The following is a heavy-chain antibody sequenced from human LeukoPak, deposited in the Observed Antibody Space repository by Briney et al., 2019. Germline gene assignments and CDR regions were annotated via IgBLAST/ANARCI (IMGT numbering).Heavy chain of an antibody. CDR2: IYHSGST. J-gene: IGHJ6*03. CDR3: ARHAEGYSVYDRGRYNYYYMDV. CDR1: GYSISSGHY. Sequence: KPSETVSLTCAVSGYSISSGHYWGWIRQPPGKGLEWIGSIYHSGSTYYNPSLKSRVTISVDTSKNQFSLKLSSVPAAATAVYYSARHAEGYSVYDRGRYNYYYMDVWGKGTTVTVSS. D-gene: IGHD5/OR15-5a*01. V-gene: IGHV4-38-2*01.